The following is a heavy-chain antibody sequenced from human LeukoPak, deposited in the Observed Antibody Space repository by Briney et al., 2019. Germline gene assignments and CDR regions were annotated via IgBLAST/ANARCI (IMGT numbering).Heavy chain of an antibody. CDR1: GFTFSSYW. CDR2: INHSGST. V-gene: IGHV4-34*01. CDR3: ARGSMITDAFDI. Sequence: GSLRLSCAASGFTFSSYWMSWIRQPPGKGLEWIGEINHSGSTNYNPSLKSRVTISVDTSKNQFSLKLSSVTAADTAVYYCARGSMITDAFDIWGQGTMVTVSS. J-gene: IGHJ3*02. D-gene: IGHD3-16*01.